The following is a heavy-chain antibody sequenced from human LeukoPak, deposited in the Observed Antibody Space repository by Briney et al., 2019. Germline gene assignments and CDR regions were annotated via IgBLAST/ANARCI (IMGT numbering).Heavy chain of an antibody. D-gene: IGHD3-22*01. CDR3: AKDEYYYDSSGYYLDYFDY. Sequence: GGSLRLSCAASGFTFSSYAMSWVRQAPVKGLEWVSAISGSGGSTYYADSVKGRFTISRDNSKNTLYLQMNSLRAEDTAVYYCAKDEYYYDSSGYYLDYFDYWGQGTLVTVSS. CDR1: GFTFSSYA. J-gene: IGHJ4*02. CDR2: ISGSGGST. V-gene: IGHV3-23*01.